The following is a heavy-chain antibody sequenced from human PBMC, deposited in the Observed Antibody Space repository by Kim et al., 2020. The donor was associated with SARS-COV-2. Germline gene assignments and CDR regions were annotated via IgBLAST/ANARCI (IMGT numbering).Heavy chain of an antibody. V-gene: IGHV3-48*03. CDR3: ARDFENGGNSSY. D-gene: IGHD2-21*02. J-gene: IGHJ4*02. Sequence: YYADSVKGRFTISRDNAKNSLYLQMNSLRAEDTAVYYCARDFENGGNSSYWGQGTLVTVSS.